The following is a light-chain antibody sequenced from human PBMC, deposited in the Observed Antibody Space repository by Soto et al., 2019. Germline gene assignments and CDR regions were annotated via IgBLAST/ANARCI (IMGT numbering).Light chain of an antibody. CDR1: SSDIGAYDL. J-gene: IGLJ2*01. CDR3: ASYGRTSTLL. Sequence: QSALTQPASVSGSPGQSITISCSGTSSDIGAYDLVSWYQQHPGRAPKLLIYEVSNRPSGVSHRFSGSKSGNTASLTISGLQTEDEADYYCASYGRTSTLLFGGGTQLTVL. CDR2: EVS. V-gene: IGLV2-14*01.